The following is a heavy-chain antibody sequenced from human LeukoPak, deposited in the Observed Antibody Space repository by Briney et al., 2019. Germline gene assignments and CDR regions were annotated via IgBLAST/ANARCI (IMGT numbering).Heavy chain of an antibody. V-gene: IGHV1-46*01. J-gene: IGHJ3*02. CDR2: INPSGSST. CDR1: GYTFTSYY. CDR3: ARTAGSSSQGDI. D-gene: IGHD2-2*01. Sequence: ASVKVSCKASGYTFTSYYMHWVRQAPGQGLEWMGIINPSGSSTSYAQEFQGRVTMTRDTSTSIVYMELSSLRSEDTAIYYCARTAGSSSQGDIWGQGTMVTVSS.